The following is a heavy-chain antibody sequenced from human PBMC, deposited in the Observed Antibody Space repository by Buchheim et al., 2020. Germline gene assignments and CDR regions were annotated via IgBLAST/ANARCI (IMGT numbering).Heavy chain of an antibody. V-gene: IGHV3-21*01. J-gene: IGHJ6*02. CDR3: ARGSSFLDV. Sequence: EVQLMESGGGLVKPGGSLRLSCEASGFTFSSYTMNWVRQAPGKGLEWVSSISSRSDYLYHADSLKGRFTVSRDNAMNSLFLQMNSLRAEDTAVYYCARGSSFLDVWGQGTT. D-gene: IGHD1-26*01. CDR2: ISSRSDYL. CDR1: GFTFSSYT.